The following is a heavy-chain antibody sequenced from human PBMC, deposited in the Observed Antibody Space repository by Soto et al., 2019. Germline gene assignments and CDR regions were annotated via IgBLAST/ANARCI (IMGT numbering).Heavy chain of an antibody. D-gene: IGHD6-13*01. J-gene: IGHJ5*02. V-gene: IGHV2-5*02. CDR2: IYWDDDK. CDR3: AHRGIAASVNHNWFDP. Sequence: QITLKESGPTLVKPTQTLTLTCTFSGFSLSTSGVGVGWIRQPPGKALEWLALIYWDDDKRYSPSLKSRLTITKDTSKNQVVLTMTNMDPVDTATYYCAHRGIAASVNHNWFDPWGQGTLVTVSS. CDR1: GFSLSTSGVG.